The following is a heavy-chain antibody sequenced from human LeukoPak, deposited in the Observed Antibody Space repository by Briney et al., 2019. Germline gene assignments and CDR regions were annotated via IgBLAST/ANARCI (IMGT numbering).Heavy chain of an antibody. CDR2: INPNSGGT. Sequence: ASVKVSCKASGYTFTGYYMHWVRQAPGQGLEWMGWINPNSGGTNYAQKFQGWVTMTRDTSISTAYMELSRLRSDDTAVYYCARESAGSGSYEGGMDYWGQGTLVTVSS. D-gene: IGHD1-26*01. V-gene: IGHV1-2*04. CDR1: GYTFTGYY. J-gene: IGHJ4*02. CDR3: ARESAGSGSYEGGMDY.